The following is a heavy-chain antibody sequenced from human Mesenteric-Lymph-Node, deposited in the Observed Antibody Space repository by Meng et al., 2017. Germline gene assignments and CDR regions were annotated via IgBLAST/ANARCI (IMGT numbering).Heavy chain of an antibody. J-gene: IGHJ4*02. D-gene: IGHD4-17*01. CDR2: INHSGST. CDR3: ARGPTTYFDY. Sequence: QVPVQRWGAGLLKPSETLSLTCAVYGGSFSGYYWSWIRQPPGKGLEWIGEINHSGSTNYNPSLKSRVTISVDTSKNQFSLKLSSVTAADTAVYYCARGPTTYFDYWGQGTLVTVSS. CDR1: GGSFSGYY. V-gene: IGHV4-34*01.